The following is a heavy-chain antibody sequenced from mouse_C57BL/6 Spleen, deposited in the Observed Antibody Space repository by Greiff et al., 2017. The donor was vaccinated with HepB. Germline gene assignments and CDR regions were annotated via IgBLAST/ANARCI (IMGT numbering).Heavy chain of an antibody. CDR3: ARSPYYGSIYGYFDV. J-gene: IGHJ1*03. CDR2: IYPGDGDT. D-gene: IGHD1-1*01. Sequence: VQLQQSGPELVKPGASVKISCKASGYAFSSSWMNWVKQRPGKGLEWIGRIYPGDGDTNYNGKFKGKATLTADKSSSTAYMQLSSLTSEDSAVYFCARSPYYGSIYGYFDVWGTGPTVTVSS. V-gene: IGHV1-82*01. CDR1: GYAFSSSW.